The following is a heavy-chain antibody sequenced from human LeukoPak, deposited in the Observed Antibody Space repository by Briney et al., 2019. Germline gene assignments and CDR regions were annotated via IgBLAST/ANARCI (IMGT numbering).Heavy chain of an antibody. CDR2: INNDGSIT. CDR1: EFTISRYW. Sequence: GGSLRLSCAASEFTISRYWTHWVRQAPGKGLVWVSNINNDGSITTYADSVKGRFTISRDNVKNTLFLQMNSLGAEDTALYYCARGWNTTPRSGFDIWGLGTMVTVSS. D-gene: IGHD1/OR15-1a*01. V-gene: IGHV3-74*01. J-gene: IGHJ3*02. CDR3: ARGWNTTPRSGFDI.